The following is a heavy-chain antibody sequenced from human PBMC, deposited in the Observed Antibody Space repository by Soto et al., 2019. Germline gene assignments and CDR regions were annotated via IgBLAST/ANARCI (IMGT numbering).Heavy chain of an antibody. D-gene: IGHD5-18*01. CDR3: ARVQLPPNCYYGMDV. CDR1: GYTFTSYG. CDR2: ISAYNGNT. V-gene: IGHV1-18*01. J-gene: IGHJ6*02. Sequence: ASVKVSCKASGYTFTSYGISWVRQAPGQGLEWMGWISAYNGNTNYAQKLQGRVTMTTDTSTSTAYMELRSLRSDDTAVYYCARVQLPPNCYYGMDVWGQGTTVTCSS.